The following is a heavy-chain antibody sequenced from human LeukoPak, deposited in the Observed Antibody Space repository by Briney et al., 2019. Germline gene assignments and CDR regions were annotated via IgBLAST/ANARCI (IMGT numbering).Heavy chain of an antibody. CDR1: GGSISSYY. V-gene: IGHV4-59*01. J-gene: IGHJ3*02. CDR2: IYYSGST. D-gene: IGHD6-13*01. CDR3: ARDEGYRWPGVRSTFAFDI. Sequence: SETLSLTCTVSGGSISSYYWSWIRQPPGKGLEWIGYIYYSGSTNYNPSLKSRVTISVDTSKNQFSLKLSSVTAADTAVYYCARDEGYRWPGVRSTFAFDIWGQGTMVTVSS.